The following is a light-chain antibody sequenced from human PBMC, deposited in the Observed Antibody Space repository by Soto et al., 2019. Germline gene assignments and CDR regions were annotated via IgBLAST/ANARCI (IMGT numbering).Light chain of an antibody. CDR2: GAS. CDR1: QSISNSY. V-gene: IGKV3-20*01. CDR3: HQYGTSPWT. J-gene: IGKJ1*01. Sequence: EIVLTQSPGTLSLSPGEGATLSCRASQSISNSYLAWCQQKPGQAPRLLIYGASSRATGIPERFSGSGSGTDFTLTISRLEPEDFAVYYCHQYGTSPWTFGQGTKVEIK.